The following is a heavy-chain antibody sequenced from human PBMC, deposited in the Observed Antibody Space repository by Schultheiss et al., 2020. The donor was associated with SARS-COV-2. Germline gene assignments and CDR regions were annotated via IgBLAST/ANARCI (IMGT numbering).Heavy chain of an antibody. CDR2: IYYSGST. Sequence: SETLSLTCTVSGGSISSGGYSWSWIRQPPGKGLEWIGYIYYSGSTYYNPSLKSRVTMSVDTSKNQFSLKLSSVTAADTAVYYCARVAPITMVRGVMNYYYYMDVWGKGTTVTVSS. J-gene: IGHJ6*03. CDR1: GGSISSGGYS. D-gene: IGHD3-10*01. CDR3: ARVAPITMVRGVMNYYYYMDV. V-gene: IGHV4-31*03.